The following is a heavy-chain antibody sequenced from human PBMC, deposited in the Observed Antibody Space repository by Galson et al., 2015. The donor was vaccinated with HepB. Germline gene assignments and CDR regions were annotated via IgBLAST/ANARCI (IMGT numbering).Heavy chain of an antibody. Sequence: LRLSCAASGFTFSNYGMHWVRQAPGKGLEWVAVISFDGSNKYYADSVKGRFTISRDNSKNTLYVQMNNLRAEDTAVYYCASLSRDSGSYGQLDYWGQGTLVTVSS. V-gene: IGHV3-30*03. J-gene: IGHJ4*02. CDR1: GFTFSNYG. CDR2: ISFDGSNK. CDR3: ASLSRDSGSYGQLDY. D-gene: IGHD1-26*01.